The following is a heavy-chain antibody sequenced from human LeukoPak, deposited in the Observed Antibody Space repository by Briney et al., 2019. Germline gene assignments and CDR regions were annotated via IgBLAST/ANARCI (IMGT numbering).Heavy chain of an antibody. CDR2: IYSGGST. D-gene: IGHD3-22*01. CDR3: ARDGRRGYYDSSGYD. V-gene: IGHV3-53*01. J-gene: IGHJ4*02. Sequence: GGSLRLSCAASGFTVSSNYMSWVRQAPGKVLEWVSVIYSGGSTYYADSVKGRFTISRDNSKNTLYLQMNSLRAEDTAVYYCARDGRRGYYDSSGYDWGQGTLVTVSS. CDR1: GFTVSSNY.